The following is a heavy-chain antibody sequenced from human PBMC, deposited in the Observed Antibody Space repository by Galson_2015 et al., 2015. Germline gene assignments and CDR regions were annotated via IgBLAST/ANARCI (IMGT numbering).Heavy chain of an antibody. J-gene: IGHJ4*02. D-gene: IGHD3-22*01. Sequence: SETLSLTCAVSGGSISSSNWWSWVRQPPGKGLEWIGEIYHSGSTNYNPSLKSRVTISVDKSKNQFSLKLSSVTAADTAVYYCARGESPYDSSGYYLDYWGQGTLVTVSS. CDR3: ARGESPYDSSGYYLDY. CDR2: IYHSGST. V-gene: IGHV4-4*02. CDR1: GGSISSSNW.